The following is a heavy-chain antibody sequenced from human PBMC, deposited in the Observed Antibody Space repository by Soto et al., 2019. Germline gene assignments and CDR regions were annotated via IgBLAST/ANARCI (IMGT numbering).Heavy chain of an antibody. CDR1: GGSVNSGFYY. CDR3: ASGLVRQLERRGHFEY. D-gene: IGHD1-1*01. Sequence: QLLESGPGLVKPSETLSLTCTVSGGSVNSGFYYWSWIRQPPGKGLDWIGYIYYSGSSNYTPSLKSRVTISVDTYKNKFSLKLSSVTAADPAVYYCASGLVRQLERRGHFEYWGQGTLVTVSS. CDR2: IYYSGSS. V-gene: IGHV4-61*01. J-gene: IGHJ4*02.